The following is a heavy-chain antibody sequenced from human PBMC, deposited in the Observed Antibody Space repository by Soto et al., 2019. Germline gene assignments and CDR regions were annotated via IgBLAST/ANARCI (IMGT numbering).Heavy chain of an antibody. CDR3: ARGRSGGSLYYFDS. CDR1: GGSIGSYY. V-gene: IGHV4-59*01. D-gene: IGHD2-15*01. J-gene: IGHJ4*02. CDR2: IYYSGST. Sequence: SETLSLTCTVSGGSIGSYYWSWIRQPPGKGLEWIGYIYYSGSTNYNPSLKSRVNMSVDTSKNHFSLRLNSVTAADTAVYYCARGRSGGSLYYFDSWGQGALVTVSS.